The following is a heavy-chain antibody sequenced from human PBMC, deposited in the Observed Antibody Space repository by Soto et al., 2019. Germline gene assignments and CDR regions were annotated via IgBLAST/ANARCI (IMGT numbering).Heavy chain of an antibody. Sequence: SETLSLTRTVSGGSISSGDYYWSWIRQPPGKGLEWIGYIYYSGSTYYNPSLKSRVTISVDTSKNQFSLKLSSVTAADTAVYYCAREEGNYAILTGFRKIDYWGQGTLVT. V-gene: IGHV4-30-4*01. CDR1: GGSISSGDYY. CDR2: IYYSGST. D-gene: IGHD3-9*01. CDR3: AREEGNYAILTGFRKIDY. J-gene: IGHJ4*02.